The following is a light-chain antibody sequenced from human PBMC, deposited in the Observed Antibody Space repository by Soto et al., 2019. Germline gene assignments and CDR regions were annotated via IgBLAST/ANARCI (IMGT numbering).Light chain of an antibody. J-gene: IGKJ1*01. Sequence: EIVMTQSPTTLSVSPGERATLSCRASQSVSSNLAWYHQKPGQAPRLLIYGASTRAAGTPARFSGSGSGTEVTLTISSLQSEDFAVYYCQQYNNWPPWRCGQGTKVEIK. CDR1: QSVSSN. CDR3: QQYNNWPPWR. CDR2: GAS. V-gene: IGKV3-15*01.